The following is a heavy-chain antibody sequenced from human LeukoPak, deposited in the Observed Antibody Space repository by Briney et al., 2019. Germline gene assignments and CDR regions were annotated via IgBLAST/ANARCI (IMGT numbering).Heavy chain of an antibody. CDR2: IIPILGIA. D-gene: IGHD6-19*01. CDR1: GYNFTNYV. Sequence: GASVKVSCKASGYNFTNYVITWVRQAPGQGLEWMGRIIPILGIANYAQKFQGRVTITADKSTSTAYMELSSLRSEDTAVYYCARELAIAVAGFDYWGQGTLVTVSS. J-gene: IGHJ4*02. V-gene: IGHV1-69*04. CDR3: ARELAIAVAGFDY.